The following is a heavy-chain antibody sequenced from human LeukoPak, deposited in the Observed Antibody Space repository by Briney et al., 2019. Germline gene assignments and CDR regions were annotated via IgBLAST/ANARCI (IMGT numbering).Heavy chain of an antibody. V-gene: IGHV3-74*01. Sequence: GGSLRLSCAASGFAFSTNWMHWVRHAPGKGLVWVSHISTDARTITYADSVKGRFTISRDNARNTLYLQMNSLRVEDTALYYCVRGQATAWGLDYWGQGTLVTVSS. CDR1: GFAFSTNW. D-gene: IGHD6-13*01. CDR2: ISTDARTI. J-gene: IGHJ4*02. CDR3: VRGQATAWGLDY.